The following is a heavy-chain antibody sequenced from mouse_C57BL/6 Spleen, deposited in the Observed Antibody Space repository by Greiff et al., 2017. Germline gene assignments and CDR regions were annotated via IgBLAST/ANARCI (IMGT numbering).Heavy chain of an antibody. J-gene: IGHJ2*01. D-gene: IGHD1-1*01. CDR1: GFSLTSYG. V-gene: IGHV2-2*01. CDR2: IWSGGST. Sequence: VQLQQSGPGLVQPSQSLSITCTVSGFSLTSYGVHWVRQSPGKGLEWLGVIWSGGSTDYNAAVISRLSISKDNSKSQVFFKMNSLQADDTAIYYCARNGDYYGFDYWGQGTTLTVSS. CDR3: ARNGDYYGFDY.